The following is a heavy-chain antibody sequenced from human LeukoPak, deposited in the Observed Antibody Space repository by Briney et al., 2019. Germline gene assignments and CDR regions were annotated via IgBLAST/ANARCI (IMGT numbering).Heavy chain of an antibody. J-gene: IGHJ3*02. V-gene: IGHV3-53*01. Sequence: GGSLRLSCAASGFTLSRNYMNWVRQAPGKGLKWVSVIYTGGSTYYADSVRGRFTISRDKSKNTLYLQMNSLGAEDTAVYFCARSYCSSTGCPDAFDIWGQGTMVTVSS. D-gene: IGHD2-2*01. CDR2: IYTGGST. CDR1: GFTLSRNY. CDR3: ARSYCSSTGCPDAFDI.